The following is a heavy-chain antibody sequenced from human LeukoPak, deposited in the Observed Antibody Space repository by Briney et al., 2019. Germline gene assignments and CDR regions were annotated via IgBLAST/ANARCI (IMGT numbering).Heavy chain of an antibody. Sequence: SVKVSCKASGGTFSFYAINWVRQAPGQGLEWMGRIIPIPGMANYAQKFQGRVTITADSSTSTAYMEVSSLRSEDTAVHYCARAVVVARGLMAYFDYWGQGTRVTVSS. J-gene: IGHJ4*02. V-gene: IGHV1-69*04. CDR1: GGTFSFYA. CDR3: ARAVVVARGLMAYFDY. D-gene: IGHD3-10*01. CDR2: IIPIPGMA.